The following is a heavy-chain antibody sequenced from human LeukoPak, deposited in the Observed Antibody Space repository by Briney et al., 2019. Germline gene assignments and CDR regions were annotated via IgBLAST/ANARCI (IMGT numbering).Heavy chain of an antibody. CDR2: INPNSGGT. V-gene: IGHV1-2*02. J-gene: IGHJ4*02. CDR1: GYTFTGYY. Sequence: ASVKVSCKASGYTFTGYYIHWLRQAPGQGLEWMGFINPNSGGTNYAQKFQGRVTMTRDTSISTAYMELSSLASDDTAVYYCARDLEGYHYGSGNYPQWGQGTLITVSS. D-gene: IGHD3-10*01. CDR3: ARDLEGYHYGSGNYPQ.